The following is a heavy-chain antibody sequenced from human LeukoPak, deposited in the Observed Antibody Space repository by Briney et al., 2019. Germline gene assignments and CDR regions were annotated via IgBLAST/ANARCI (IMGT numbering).Heavy chain of an antibody. D-gene: IGHD4-17*01. CDR2: ISGSGGST. V-gene: IGHV3-23*01. Sequence: GALRLSCAASGLTFSSYAMSWVRQAPGKGLEWVSAISGSGGSTYYADSVKGRLTISRDNSKNTLYLQMNSLRAEDTAVYYCAKGPNYGAKVADFDYWGQGTLVTVSS. CDR3: AKGPNYGAKVADFDY. CDR1: GLTFSSYA. J-gene: IGHJ4*02.